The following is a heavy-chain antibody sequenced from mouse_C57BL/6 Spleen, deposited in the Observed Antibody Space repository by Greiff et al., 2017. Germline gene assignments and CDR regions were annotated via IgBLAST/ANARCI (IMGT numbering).Heavy chain of an antibody. Sequence: VQLQQPGAELVMPGASVKLSCKASGYTFTSYWMHWVKQRPGQGLEWIGEIDPSDSYTNYNQKFKGKSTLTVDKSSSTAYMQLSSLTSEDSAVYYCARERDYDGEAWFAYWGQGTLVTVSA. J-gene: IGHJ3*01. CDR1: GYTFTSYW. D-gene: IGHD2-4*01. V-gene: IGHV1-69*01. CDR3: ARERDYDGEAWFAY. CDR2: IDPSDSYT.